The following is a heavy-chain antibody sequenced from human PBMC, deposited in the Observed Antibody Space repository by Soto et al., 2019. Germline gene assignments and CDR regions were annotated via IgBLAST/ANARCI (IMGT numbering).Heavy chain of an antibody. V-gene: IGHV4-31*03. CDR3: ASTLYYYDSSGYYPDAFDI. J-gene: IGHJ3*02. CDR1: GGSISSGGYY. CDR2: IYYSGST. D-gene: IGHD3-22*01. Sequence: LSLTCTVSGGSISSGGYYWSWIRQHPGKGLEWIGYIYYSGSTYYNPSLKSRVTISVDTSKNQFSLKLSSVTAADTAVYYCASTLYYYDSSGYYPDAFDIWGQGTMVTVSS.